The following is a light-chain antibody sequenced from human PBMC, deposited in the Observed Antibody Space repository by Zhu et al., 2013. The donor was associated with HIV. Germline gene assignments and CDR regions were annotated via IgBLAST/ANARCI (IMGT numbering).Light chain of an antibody. CDR3: CSYAGSSTYV. V-gene: IGLV2-23*02. J-gene: IGLJ1*01. CDR1: SNDVGNYNY. CDR2: EVS. Sequence: HSALTQPASVSGSPGQSITISCTGTSNDVGNYNYVSWYQQHPGKAPKLMIYEVSNRPSGVSNRFSGSKSANTASLTISGLQAEDEADYYCCSYAGSSTYVFGTGTKVTVL.